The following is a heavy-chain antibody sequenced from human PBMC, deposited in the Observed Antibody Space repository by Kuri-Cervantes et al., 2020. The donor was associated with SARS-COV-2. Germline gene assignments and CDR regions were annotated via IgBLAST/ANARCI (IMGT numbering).Heavy chain of an antibody. CDR1: GYSISSGYY. CDR2: IYHSGST. D-gene: IGHD3-3*01. J-gene: IGHJ1*01. Sequence: SETLSLTCTVSGYSISSGYYWGWIRQPPGKGLEWIGSIYHSGSTYYNPSLKSRVTISVDTSKNQFSLKLSSVTAADTAVYYCARGLFGPTTAEYFQHWGQGTLVTVSS. V-gene: IGHV4-38-2*02. CDR3: ARGLFGPTTAEYFQH.